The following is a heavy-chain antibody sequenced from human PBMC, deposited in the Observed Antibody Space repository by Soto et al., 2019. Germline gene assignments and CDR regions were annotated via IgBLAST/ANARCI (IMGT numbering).Heavy chain of an antibody. V-gene: IGHV3-48*03. CDR2: ISSSGSSI. CDR1: RFTFSTYE. D-gene: IGHD3-22*01. Sequence: EVKLVESGGGLVQPGGSLRLSCAASRFTFSTYEMNWVRQAPGKGLEWISYISSSGSSIYYADSVKGRFTISRDNAWNSLHLQMNSLRVEDTAVYYCARDGYDSSGDSEYFQYWGQGTLVTVSS. J-gene: IGHJ1*01. CDR3: ARDGYDSSGDSEYFQY.